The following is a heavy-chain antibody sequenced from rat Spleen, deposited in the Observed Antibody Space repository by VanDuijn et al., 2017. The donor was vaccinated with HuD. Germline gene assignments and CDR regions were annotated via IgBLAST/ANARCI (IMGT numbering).Heavy chain of an antibody. CDR1: GFTFSNYD. Sequence: EVQLVESGGGLAQPGRSLKLSCAVSGFTFSNYDMAWVRQAPTKGLEWVATISYGDSSGHSNTYYRDSMKGRFTVSRDNAKSTLYLQMDSLRSEDTATYYCVRHWGYWGQGVMVTVSS. V-gene: IGHV5-25*01. D-gene: IGHD4-6*01. J-gene: IGHJ2*01. CDR3: VRHWGY. CDR2: ISYGDSSGHSNT.